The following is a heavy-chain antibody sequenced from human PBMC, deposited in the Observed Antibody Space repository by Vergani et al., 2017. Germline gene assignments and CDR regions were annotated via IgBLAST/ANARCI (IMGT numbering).Heavy chain of an antibody. J-gene: IGHJ4*02. CDR2: IIPIFDTP. Sequence: VQLVQSGAEVQKPGSSVKVSCKASGGTLSSYAISWVRQAPGQGLEWMGGIIPIFDTPNYAQKFQGRVTITADESTSTAYMELSSLRSEDTAVYYCALYDSSGYYDNWGQGTLVTVSS. V-gene: IGHV1-69*01. CDR1: GGTLSSYA. D-gene: IGHD3-22*01. CDR3: ALYDSSGYYDN.